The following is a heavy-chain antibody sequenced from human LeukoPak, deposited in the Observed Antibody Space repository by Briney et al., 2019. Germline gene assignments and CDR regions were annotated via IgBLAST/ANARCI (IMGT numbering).Heavy chain of an antibody. CDR1: AFTFSTYE. D-gene: IGHD2-2*01. V-gene: IGHV3-30*04. Sequence: GGSLRLSCAPSAFTFSTYEIHSVRHPPGNGLEWLAVISHDGNDQYYADSVKGRFTISRDNSTNALYLQRSSLRLEDTAVYYWARDRDCSRTSCFNAFDVWGQGKMAIVSS. CDR3: ARDRDCSRTSCFNAFDV. CDR2: ISHDGNDQ. J-gene: IGHJ3*01.